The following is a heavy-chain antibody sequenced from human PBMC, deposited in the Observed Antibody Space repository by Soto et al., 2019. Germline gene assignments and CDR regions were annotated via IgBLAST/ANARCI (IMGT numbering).Heavy chain of an antibody. J-gene: IGHJ2*01. Sequence: QVQLVQSGAEVKKPGASVKVSCKASGYTFTHYGITWVRQAPGQGLEWMGWINSFSGDTNYPQQVQGRLTMTTDTTAYTVHMELRNLSSDDTDVYYCASHLHTGGKYWYFDIWGRGTLVTVSS. V-gene: IGHV1-18*01. D-gene: IGHD2-15*01. CDR1: GYTFTHYG. CDR3: ASHLHTGGKYWYFDI. CDR2: INSFSGDT.